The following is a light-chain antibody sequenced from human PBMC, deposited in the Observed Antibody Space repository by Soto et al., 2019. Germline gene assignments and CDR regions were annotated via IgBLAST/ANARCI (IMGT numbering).Light chain of an antibody. V-gene: IGKV3-15*01. CDR3: QQYNNWPPLT. CDR2: GAS. Sequence: EIVMTQSPATLSVSPGERATLSCRASQNVGSNLAWYQQKRGQAPRLLIYGASTRATGIPARFSGSGSGTEFTFTISSLQSEDFAVYYCQQYNNWPPLTFGGGTKVEIK. J-gene: IGKJ4*01. CDR1: QNVGSN.